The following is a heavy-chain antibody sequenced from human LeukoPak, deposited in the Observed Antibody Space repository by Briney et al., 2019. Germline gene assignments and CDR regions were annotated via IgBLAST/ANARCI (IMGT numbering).Heavy chain of an antibody. CDR2: INPNGGRT. J-gene: IGHJ5*02. V-gene: IGHV1-46*01. CDR3: ARAYYYGSGSYYNFFLFDP. D-gene: IGHD3-10*01. Sequence: ASVKVSCKASGYTFTSYYMHWVGQAPGQGLERMGIINPNGGRTTYAQKFQGRGTMTRDTSTSKVYMELSSLRSEDTAVYYCARAYYYGSGSYYNFFLFDPWGQGTLVTVSS. CDR1: GYTFTSYY.